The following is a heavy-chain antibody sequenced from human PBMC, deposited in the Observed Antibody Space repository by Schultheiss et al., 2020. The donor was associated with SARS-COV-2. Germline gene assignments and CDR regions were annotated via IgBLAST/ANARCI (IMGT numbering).Heavy chain of an antibody. D-gene: IGHD5-12*01. J-gene: IGHJ4*02. CDR3: ARRRNLLATPVVFDS. Sequence: SETLSLTCTVSGDSVSSYYWGWIRQPPGKRLEWIGYIYSRGSDTYNPSLKSRVTILIDTSKNQFSLNLNSVTAADTAVYYCARRRNLLATPVVFDSWGQGLLVTVSS. CDR2: IYSRGSD. V-gene: IGHV4-59*02. CDR1: GDSVSSYY.